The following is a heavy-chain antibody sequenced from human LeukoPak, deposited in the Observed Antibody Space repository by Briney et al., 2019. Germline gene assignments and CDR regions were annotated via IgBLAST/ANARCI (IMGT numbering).Heavy chain of an antibody. CDR1: GFTFSSYA. Sequence: GGSLRLSCAASGFTFSSYAMSWVRQAPGKGLEWVSGTSGSGGSTYYADSVKGRFTISRDNSRNTLYLQMNSPRAEDTAVYYCAKGRGSGSSRGYFDYWGQGTLVTVSS. CDR3: AKGRGSGSSRGYFDY. V-gene: IGHV3-23*01. J-gene: IGHJ4*02. CDR2: TSGSGGST. D-gene: IGHD3-10*01.